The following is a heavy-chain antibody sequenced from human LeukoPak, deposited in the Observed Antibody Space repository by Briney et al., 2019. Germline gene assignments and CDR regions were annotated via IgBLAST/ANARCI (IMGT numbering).Heavy chain of an antibody. CDR3: ARGQGGGLFEY. Sequence: SETLSLTCTVSGGSISSYYWNWVRQPAGKGLEWIGRVYTSGSTNYNPSLKSRVTMSIDTSKNQFSLNLSSVTAADPAVYYCARGQGGGLFEYWGQGTLVTVSS. CDR1: GGSISSYY. D-gene: IGHD3/OR15-3a*01. CDR2: VYTSGST. V-gene: IGHV4-4*07. J-gene: IGHJ4*02.